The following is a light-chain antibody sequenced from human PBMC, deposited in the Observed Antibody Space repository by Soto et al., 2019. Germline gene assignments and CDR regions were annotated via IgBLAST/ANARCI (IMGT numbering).Light chain of an antibody. CDR2: QDT. V-gene: IGLV3-1*01. J-gene: IGLJ2*01. CDR3: QAWDSSLYVV. CDR1: KMGDKY. Sequence: SYELTQPPSLSVSPGQTASITCSGDKMGDKYAWGYQQKPGQSPVLVIYQDTKRPSGIPERFSGSASGNTATLTIRGTQAVDEADYYCQAWDSSLYVVFGGGTKLTVL.